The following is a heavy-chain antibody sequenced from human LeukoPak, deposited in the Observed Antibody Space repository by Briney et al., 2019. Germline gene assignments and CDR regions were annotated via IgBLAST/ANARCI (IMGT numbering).Heavy chain of an antibody. Sequence: SLRLSCAASGFTFSSYWMSWVRQAPGKGLEWVANIKQDGSEKYYVDSVKGRFTISRDNAKNSLYLQMNSLRAEDTAVFYCARYGGSYYFDNWGQGTLVTVSS. J-gene: IGHJ4*02. CDR2: IKQDGSEK. CDR1: GFTFSSYW. V-gene: IGHV3-7*01. D-gene: IGHD1-26*01. CDR3: ARYGGSYYFDN.